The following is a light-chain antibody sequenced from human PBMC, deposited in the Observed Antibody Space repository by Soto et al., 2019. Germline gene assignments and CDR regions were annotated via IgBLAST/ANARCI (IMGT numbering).Light chain of an antibody. CDR2: DAS. J-gene: IGKJ5*01. CDR3: QQRSDWPPIT. V-gene: IGKV3-11*01. CDR1: QSVRSH. Sequence: VLTQSPATLSLSKGETATLSCRASQSVRSHLAWYQQRPGQPPRLLIYDASYRATGVPLRFSGSGSGTEFTLTISSLESGDSAIYYRQQRSDWPPITFCQGTRLEIK.